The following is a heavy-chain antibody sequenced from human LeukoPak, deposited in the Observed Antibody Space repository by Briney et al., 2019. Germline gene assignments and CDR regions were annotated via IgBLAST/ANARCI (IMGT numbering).Heavy chain of an antibody. CDR3: AKAWTAGYDRPYLDY. CDR1: GFTFRSYA. V-gene: IGHV3-23*01. D-gene: IGHD3-3*01. CDR2: ISGSGVNT. Sequence: PGGSLRLSCTASGFTFRSYAMTWVRQAPGKGLQWVSSISGSGVNTYYADSVKGRFTISRGNSRNTLYLQMRSLRAEDSAIYYCAKAWTAGYDRPYLDYWGQGTLVTVSS. J-gene: IGHJ4*01.